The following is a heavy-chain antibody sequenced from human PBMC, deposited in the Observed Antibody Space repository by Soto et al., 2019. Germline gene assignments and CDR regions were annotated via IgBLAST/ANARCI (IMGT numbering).Heavy chain of an antibody. CDR1: GGTFSSYT. J-gene: IGHJ5*02. CDR2: IIPIFGIA. V-gene: IGHV1-69*02. D-gene: IGHD2-15*01. CDR3: ARGYCSGGSCYPDWFDP. Sequence: QVQLVQSGAEVKKPGSSLKVSCKASGGTFSSYTISWVRQAPGQGLEWMGRIIPIFGIANYAQKFQGRVTITADKSTSTANMELSSLRSEDTAVYYCARGYCSGGSCYPDWFDPWGQGTLVTVSS.